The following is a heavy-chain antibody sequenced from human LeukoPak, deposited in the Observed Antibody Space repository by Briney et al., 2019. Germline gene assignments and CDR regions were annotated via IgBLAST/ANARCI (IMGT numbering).Heavy chain of an antibody. J-gene: IGHJ4*02. CDR3: AKEGSGRYYLDY. Sequence: GGSLRLSCAASGFTFSSYAMSWVRQAPGKGLEWVSAISGSGGSTYYADSVKGRFTISRDNSMNTVNVQMNSLRPEDTAVYYCAKEGSGRYYLDYWGQGTVVTVSA. CDR1: GFTFSSYA. V-gene: IGHV3-23*01. CDR2: ISGSGGST. D-gene: IGHD6-19*01.